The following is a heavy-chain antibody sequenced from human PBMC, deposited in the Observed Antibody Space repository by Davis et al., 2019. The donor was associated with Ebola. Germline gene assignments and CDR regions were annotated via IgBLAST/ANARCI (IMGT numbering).Heavy chain of an antibody. D-gene: IGHD4-17*01. Sequence: SLKISCAASGFTFDDFAMHWVRQSPGKGLEWVSGISWNSGSIGYADSVKGRFTIPRDNAKNSLYLQMNSLRAEDTALYYCAKGFTVTTRYGMDVWGQGTTVTVSS. CDR3: AKGFTVTTRYGMDV. J-gene: IGHJ6*02. V-gene: IGHV3-9*01. CDR1: GFTFDDFA. CDR2: ISWNSGSI.